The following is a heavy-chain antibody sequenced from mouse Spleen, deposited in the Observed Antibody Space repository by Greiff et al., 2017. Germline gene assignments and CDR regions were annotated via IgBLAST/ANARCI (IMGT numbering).Heavy chain of an antibody. CDR2: INPNNGGT. Sequence: EVQLQQSGPELVKPGASVKMSCKASGYTFTDYNMHWVKQSHGKSLEWIGYINPNNGGTSYNQKFKGKATLTVNKSSSTAYMELRSLTSEDSAVYYCASLRLRGYYAMDYWGQGTSVTVSS. D-gene: IGHD1-2*01. J-gene: IGHJ4*01. V-gene: IGHV1-22*01. CDR3: ASLRLRGYYAMDY. CDR1: GYTFTDYN.